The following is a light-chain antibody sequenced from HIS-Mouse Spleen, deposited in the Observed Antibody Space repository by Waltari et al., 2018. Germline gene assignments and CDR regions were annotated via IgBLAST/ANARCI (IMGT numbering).Light chain of an antibody. CDR1: SSDVGGYTY. V-gene: IGLV2-14*01. CDR3: SSYTSSSTWV. Sequence: QSALTQPASVSGSPGQSITISGTGTSSDVGGYTYVSWYQQHPGKAPKLMIYEVSNRPSGVSNRFSGSKSGNTASLTISGLQAEDEADYYCSSYTSSSTWVFGGGTKLTVL. CDR2: EVS. J-gene: IGLJ3*02.